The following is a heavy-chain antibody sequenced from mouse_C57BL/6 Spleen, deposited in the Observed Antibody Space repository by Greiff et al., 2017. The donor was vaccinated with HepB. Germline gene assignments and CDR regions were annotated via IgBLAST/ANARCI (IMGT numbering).Heavy chain of an antibody. CDR3: ARQGDYSNEKYYFDY. CDR2: ISSGGSYT. Sequence: EVQLVESGGDLVKPGGSLKLSCAASGFTFSSYGMSWVRQTPDKRLEWVATISSGGSYTYYPDSVKGRFTISRDNAKNTLYLQMSSLKSEDTAMYYCARQGDYSNEKYYFDYWGQGTTLTVSS. J-gene: IGHJ2*01. V-gene: IGHV5-6*01. CDR1: GFTFSSYG. D-gene: IGHD2-5*01.